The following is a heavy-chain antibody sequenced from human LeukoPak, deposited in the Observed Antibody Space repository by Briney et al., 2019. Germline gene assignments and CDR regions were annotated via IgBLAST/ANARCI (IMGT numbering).Heavy chain of an antibody. Sequence: GESLKISCKGSGYNFTSYWVDWVRQMPGKGLEWMGINYPGDSDTRYSPSFQGQVTISADKSISTSYLQWSSLKASDTAMDYCARSLGGNFSNGVCPKIWGGNAFDIWGQGTMVTVSS. CDR3: ARSLGGNFSNGVCPKIWGGNAFDI. D-gene: IGHD2-8*01. J-gene: IGHJ3*02. V-gene: IGHV5-51*01. CDR1: GYNFTSYW. CDR2: NYPGDSDT.